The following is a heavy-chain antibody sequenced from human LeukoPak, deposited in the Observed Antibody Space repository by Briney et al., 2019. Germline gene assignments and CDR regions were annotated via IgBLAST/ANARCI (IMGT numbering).Heavy chain of an antibody. CDR2: ISSSSSYI. CDR3: ARFISSSWYFDY. D-gene: IGHD6-13*01. Sequence: GGSLRLSCTASGFKFDDYNMSWFRQAPGKGLEWVSSISSSSSYIYYADSVKGRFTISRDNAENSLYLQMNSLRAEDTAVYSCARFISSSWYFDYWGQGTLVTVSS. V-gene: IGHV3-21*01. CDR1: GFKFDDYN. J-gene: IGHJ4*02.